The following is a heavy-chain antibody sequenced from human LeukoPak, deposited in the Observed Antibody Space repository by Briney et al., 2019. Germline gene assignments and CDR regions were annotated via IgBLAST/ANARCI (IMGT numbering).Heavy chain of an antibody. CDR2: IHSSGSI. CDR1: GGSISIFY. V-gene: IGHV4-4*07. J-gene: IGHJ4*02. Sequence: SETLSLTCTVSGGSISIFYWSWIRQPAGKGLDWIGRIHSSGSINHNPSLKSRVTLSVDTSKNQFSLKLSSVTAADTAVYYCAREGVGLAIGDYWGQGTLVTVSS. D-gene: IGHD3-16*01. CDR3: AREGVGLAIGDY.